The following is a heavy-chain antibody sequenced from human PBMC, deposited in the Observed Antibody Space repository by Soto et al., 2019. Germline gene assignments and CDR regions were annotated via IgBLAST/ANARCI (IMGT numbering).Heavy chain of an antibody. J-gene: IGHJ6*02. V-gene: IGHV3-33*01. Sequence: GGSLRPSCAASGFTFSSYGMHWVRQAPGKGLEWVAVIWYDGSNKYYADSVKGRFTISRDNSKNPLYLQMNSLRAEGTAVYYCARAGRARYCSGGSCRGRYYYYGMDVWGQGTTVTVSS. CDR1: GFTFSSYG. CDR3: ARAGRARYCSGGSCRGRYYYYGMDV. D-gene: IGHD2-15*01. CDR2: IWYDGSNK.